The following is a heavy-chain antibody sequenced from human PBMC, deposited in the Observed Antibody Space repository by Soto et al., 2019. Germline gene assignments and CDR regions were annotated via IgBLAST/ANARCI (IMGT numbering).Heavy chain of an antibody. CDR3: ARRWGAAVDY. D-gene: IGHD1-26*01. CDR1: GGSISSYY. CDR2: IYYSGST. V-gene: IGHV4-59*08. J-gene: IGHJ4*02. Sequence: SETLSLTCTFSGGSISSYYWSLIRQPPGKGLEWIGYIYYSGSTNYNPSLKSRVTISVDTSKNQFSLKLSSVTAADTAVYYCARRWGAAVDYWGQGTLVTVSS.